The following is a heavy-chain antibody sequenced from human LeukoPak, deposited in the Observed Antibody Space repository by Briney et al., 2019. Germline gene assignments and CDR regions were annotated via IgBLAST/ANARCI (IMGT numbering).Heavy chain of an antibody. CDR3: ARARKSGSYYVAGDY. CDR1: GGTFTSYA. D-gene: IGHD1-26*01. Sequence: ASVKVSCKASGGTFTSYAISWVRQAPGQGLEWMGRIIAILGITNYAQKFQGRVTITADKSTSTAYMELSSLSSEDTAVYYCARARKSGSYYVAGDYWGQGTLVTVSS. J-gene: IGHJ4*02. V-gene: IGHV1-69*04. CDR2: IIAILGIT.